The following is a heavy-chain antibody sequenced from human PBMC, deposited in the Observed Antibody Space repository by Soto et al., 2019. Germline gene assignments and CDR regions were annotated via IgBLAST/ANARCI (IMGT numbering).Heavy chain of an antibody. J-gene: IGHJ4*02. V-gene: IGHV4-31*03. CDR3: ARMSGTYYVPDY. CDR1: NASITSSGYY. CDR2: IYHSGST. Sequence: QVQPQESGPRLVEASQTLSLTCTVSNASITSSGYYWSWVRQPPGKRLEWIGYIYHSGSTFYSPSLQSRLTMSVDTSKNQFSLTLRSVTAADTAAYHCARMSGTYYVPDYWGQGTLVTVSS. D-gene: IGHD1-26*01.